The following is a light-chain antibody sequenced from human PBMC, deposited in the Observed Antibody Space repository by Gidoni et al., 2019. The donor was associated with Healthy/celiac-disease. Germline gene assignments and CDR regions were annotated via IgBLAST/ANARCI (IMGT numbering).Light chain of an antibody. CDR1: QSISSW. Sequence: DIQMTQSPSTLSASVGDRVTITCRASQSISSWLACYQLKPRQDTKLLIYYSSSLESGVPSRCIGSGSGTEFSLIISSLQPDEFVAYYCCQYNSYLSTFGQGTKVEIK. CDR3: CQYNSYLST. J-gene: IGKJ1*01. V-gene: IGKV1-5*01. CDR2: YSS.